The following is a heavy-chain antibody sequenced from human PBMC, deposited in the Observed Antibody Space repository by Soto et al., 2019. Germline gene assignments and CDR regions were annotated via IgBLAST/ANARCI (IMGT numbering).Heavy chain of an antibody. CDR2: ISGRGAST. D-gene: IGHD5-18*01. Sequence: GGSLRLSCAASGFTFTSYAMTWVRQAPGKGLEWLSTISGRGASTYDTDSVKGRFTISRDNSKNMLYLQLNSLRAEDTAVYYCAKAGRGHSYSYYYDCWGQGTPVTVSS. CDR3: AKAGRGHSYSYYYDC. J-gene: IGHJ4*02. CDR1: GFTFTSYA. V-gene: IGHV3-23*01.